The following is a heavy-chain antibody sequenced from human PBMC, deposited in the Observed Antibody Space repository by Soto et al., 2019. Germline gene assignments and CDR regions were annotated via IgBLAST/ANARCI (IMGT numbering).Heavy chain of an antibody. J-gene: IGHJ6*02. D-gene: IGHD6-19*01. CDR1: GFTFSNAC. Sequence: GSLRVSCAASGFTFSNACMSWVRQAPGKGLEWVGRIKSKTEGRTTDYAARVKGRFTITRDDSKNTLYLQMNSLKTEDTAVYYCTTEEAVAGPYGMDVWGQGTTVTVPS. V-gene: IGHV3-15*01. CDR3: TTEEAVAGPYGMDV. CDR2: IKSKTEGRTT.